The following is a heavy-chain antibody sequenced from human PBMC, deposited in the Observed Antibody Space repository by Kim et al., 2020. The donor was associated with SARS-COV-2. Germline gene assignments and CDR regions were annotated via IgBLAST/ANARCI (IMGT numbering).Heavy chain of an antibody. J-gene: IGHJ4*02. V-gene: IGHV4-59*09. D-gene: IGHD1-26*01. Sequence: NPSLKSRVTISVDTSKTQFSLKLSSVTAADTAVYYCARGGWVGATPFDYWGQGTLVTVSS. CDR3: ARGGWVGATPFDY.